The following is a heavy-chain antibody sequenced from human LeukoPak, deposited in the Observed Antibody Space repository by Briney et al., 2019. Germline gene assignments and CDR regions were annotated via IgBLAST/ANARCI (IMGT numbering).Heavy chain of an antibody. J-gene: IGHJ4*02. V-gene: IGHV3-30*18. CDR2: ISYDGSNK. CDR3: AKDHSSYGDYAETPFGY. Sequence: GGSLRLSCAASGFTFSSYGMHWVRQAPGKGLEWVAVISYDGSNKYYADSVKGRFTISRDNSKNTLYLQMNSLRAEDTAVYYCAKDHSSYGDYAETPFGYWGQGTLVTVSS. D-gene: IGHD4-17*01. CDR1: GFTFSSYG.